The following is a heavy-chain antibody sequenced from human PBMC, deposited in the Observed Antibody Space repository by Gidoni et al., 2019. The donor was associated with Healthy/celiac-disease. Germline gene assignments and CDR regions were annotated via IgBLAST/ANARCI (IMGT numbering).Heavy chain of an antibody. V-gene: IGHV4-34*01. J-gene: IGHJ4*02. CDR3: ARRGFLEWLLWDYFDY. Sequence: QVQLQQWGAGLLKPSETLSLTCAVYGGSFSGYYWSWIRQPPGKGLEWIGEINHSGSTNYNPSLKSRVTISVDTSKNQFSLKLSSVTAADTAVYYCARRGFLEWLLWDYFDYWGQGTLVTVSS. CDR2: INHSGST. CDR1: GGSFSGYY. D-gene: IGHD3-3*01.